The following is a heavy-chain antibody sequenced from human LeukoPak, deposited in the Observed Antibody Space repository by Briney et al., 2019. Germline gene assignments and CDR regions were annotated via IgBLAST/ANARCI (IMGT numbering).Heavy chain of an antibody. D-gene: IGHD3-3*01. Sequence: SETLSLTCDVSAYSISSGYYWGWIRQPPGKGLEWIGSIHHSGNTFYNPSLKSRVTISVDTSKNQFSLKLRSVTAAGTAVYYCARVPHGETIFGVVLYWFDPWGQGTLVTVSS. CDR1: AYSISSGYY. J-gene: IGHJ5*02. CDR2: IHHSGNT. CDR3: ARVPHGETIFGVVLYWFDP. V-gene: IGHV4-38-2*01.